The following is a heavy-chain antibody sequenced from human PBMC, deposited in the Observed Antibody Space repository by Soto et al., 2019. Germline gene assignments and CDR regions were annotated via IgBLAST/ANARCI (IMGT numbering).Heavy chain of an antibody. Sequence: EVQLLESGGGVVQPGGSLSLSCSASGRTFTTYVMTWVRQAPGEGLEWVSTVSGSGGSTFYADSVKGRFTISRDTSNNTLYLQMNSLRVEDTAVYYYAKDKGFGELIWGQGTMVIVSS. CDR2: VSGSGGST. D-gene: IGHD3-10*01. CDR1: GRTFTTYV. J-gene: IGHJ3*02. V-gene: IGHV3-23*01. CDR3: AKDKGFGELI.